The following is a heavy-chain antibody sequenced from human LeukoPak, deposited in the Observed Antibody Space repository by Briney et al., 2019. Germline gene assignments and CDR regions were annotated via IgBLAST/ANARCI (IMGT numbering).Heavy chain of an antibody. J-gene: IGHJ6*02. D-gene: IGHD3-10*01. V-gene: IGHV7-4-1*02. Sequence: ASVKVSCKASGYTFANYAMNWVRQAPGQGLEWMAWIDSDTGNPTYAQGFTGRFVFSLDTSVSTAYLQISSLKAEDTAVYFCARDSGVYHYYYGMDVWGQGTTITVSS. CDR1: GYTFANYA. CDR2: IDSDTGNP. CDR3: ARDSGVYHYYYGMDV.